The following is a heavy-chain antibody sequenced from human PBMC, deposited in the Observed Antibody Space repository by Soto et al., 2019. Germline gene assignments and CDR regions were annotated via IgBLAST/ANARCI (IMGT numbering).Heavy chain of an antibody. Sequence: QVQLQESGPGLVKPSQTLSLTCTVSGGSISSGGYYWSWIRQHPGKGLEWIGYIYYSGSTYYNPSRKSRVTISVDPSKNQFSLKLSSVTAAATAVYYCARSTYYYDSSGYPASFTYYYYYGMDVWGQGTTVTVSS. CDR1: GGSISSGGYY. CDR2: IYYSGST. CDR3: ARSTYYYDSSGYPASFTYYYYYGMDV. J-gene: IGHJ6*02. D-gene: IGHD3-22*01. V-gene: IGHV4-31*03.